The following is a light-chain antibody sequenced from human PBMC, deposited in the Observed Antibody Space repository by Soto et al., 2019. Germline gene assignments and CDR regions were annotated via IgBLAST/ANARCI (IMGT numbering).Light chain of an antibody. CDR2: TNN. V-gene: IGLV1-44*01. Sequence: QSVLAQPPSASGTPGQRVTISCSGSSSNLGSNTVNWYQQLPGTAPKLLIHTNNQRPSGVPDRISGSKSGTSASLAISGIQSEDEADYYCAAWDDSLNGPVFGGGTKVTVL. CDR3: AAWDDSLNGPV. J-gene: IGLJ2*01. CDR1: SSNLGSNT.